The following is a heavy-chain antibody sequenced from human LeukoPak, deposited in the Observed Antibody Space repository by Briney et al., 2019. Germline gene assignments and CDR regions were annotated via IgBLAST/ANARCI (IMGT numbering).Heavy chain of an antibody. CDR1: GGTFSSYA. Sequence: SVKVSCKASGGTFSSYAISWVRQAPGQGLEWMGGITPIFGTANYAQKFQGRVTITTDESTSTAYMELSSLRSEDTAVYYCARSLTIYYYMDVWGKGTTVTVSS. D-gene: IGHD3-3*01. J-gene: IGHJ6*03. V-gene: IGHV1-69*05. CDR2: ITPIFGTA. CDR3: ARSLTIYYYMDV.